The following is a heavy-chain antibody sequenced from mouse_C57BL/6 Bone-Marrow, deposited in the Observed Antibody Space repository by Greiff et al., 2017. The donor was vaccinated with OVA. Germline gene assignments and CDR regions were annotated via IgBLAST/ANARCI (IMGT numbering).Heavy chain of an antibody. J-gene: IGHJ1*03. CDR3: GRGGIYDGYPLWYFDV. CDR1: GYTFTSYN. V-gene: IGHV1-12*01. Sequence: QVQLKESGAELVRPGASVKMSCKASGYTFTSYNMHWVKQTPRQGLEWIGALYPGNGDTSYNQKFKGKATLTVDKSSSTAYMQLSSLTSEDSAVYFCGRGGIYDGYPLWYFDVWGTGTTVTVSS. D-gene: IGHD2-3*01. CDR2: LYPGNGDT.